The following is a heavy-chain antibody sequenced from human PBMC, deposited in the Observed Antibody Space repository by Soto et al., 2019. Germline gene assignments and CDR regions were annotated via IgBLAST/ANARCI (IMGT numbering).Heavy chain of an antibody. D-gene: IGHD3-16*01. J-gene: IGHJ4*02. CDR2: IDWDDDK. V-gene: IGHV2-70*04. CDR3: ARMVLGSYYFDY. Sequence: SGPTLVNPTQTLTLTCTFSGFSLSTSGMRVSWIRQPPGKALGWLARIDWDDDKFYSTSLKTRLTISKDTSKNQVVLTMTNMDPVDTATYYCARMVLGSYYFDYWGQGTLVTVSS. CDR1: GFSLSTSGMR.